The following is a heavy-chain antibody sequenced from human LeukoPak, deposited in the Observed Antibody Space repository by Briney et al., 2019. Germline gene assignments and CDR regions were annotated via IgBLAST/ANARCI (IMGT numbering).Heavy chain of an antibody. J-gene: IGHJ4*02. D-gene: IGHD3-10*01. V-gene: IGHV3-30*02. CDR2: IRYDGSNK. Sequence: QSGGSLRLSCAASGFTFSSYGMHWVRQAPGKGLEWVAFIRYDGSNKYYADSVKGRFTISRDNSKNTLYLQMNSLRAEDTALYYCAKGGIDLYYGSGSSHFDYWGQGTLVTVSS. CDR1: GFTFSSYG. CDR3: AKGGIDLYYGSGSSHFDY.